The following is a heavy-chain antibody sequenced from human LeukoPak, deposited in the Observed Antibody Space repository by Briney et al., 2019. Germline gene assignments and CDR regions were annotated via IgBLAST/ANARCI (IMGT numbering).Heavy chain of an antibody. CDR1: GFTFSDYA. D-gene: IGHD2-2*01. V-gene: IGHV3-49*04. Sequence: GGSLRLSCTASGFTFSDYAMSWVRQAPGKGLEWVGFIRSKAYGGTTEYAASVKGRFTISRDDSKSIAYLQINSLKTEDTAVYYCTREVYIVVVPAAPRGVYYYYYMDVWGKGTTVTVSS. CDR3: TREVYIVVVPAAPRGVYYYYYMDV. J-gene: IGHJ6*03. CDR2: IRSKAYGGTT.